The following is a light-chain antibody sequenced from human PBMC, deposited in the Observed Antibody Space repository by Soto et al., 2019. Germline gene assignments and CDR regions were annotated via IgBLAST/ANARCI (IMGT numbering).Light chain of an antibody. V-gene: IGKV1-9*01. J-gene: IGKJ4*01. CDR1: EGISSN. Sequence: DIHLTQSPACLSASIGDKVTITCRASEGISSNLAWYQQKPGKPPNLLIYSASTLQSGITSRFSGNRSGTEFTLTISSLQPEDFATYFCQQMNSYPVTFGGATKVDIQ. CDR2: SAS. CDR3: QQMNSYPVT.